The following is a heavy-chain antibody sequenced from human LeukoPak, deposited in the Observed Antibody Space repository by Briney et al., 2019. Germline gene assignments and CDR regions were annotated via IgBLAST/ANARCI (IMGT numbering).Heavy chain of an antibody. J-gene: IGHJ5*02. V-gene: IGHV3-23*01. CDR2: ISGSGTST. CDR3: AKHGGYTSDWFDP. Sequence: PGGSLRLSCAASGYTFSSYAMSWVRQAPVKGLEGVSAISGSGTSTYYADSVQGRFTISRDNSKNTLHLQMNSLRVEDTAVYYCAKHGGYTSDWFDPWGQGTLVTVSS. D-gene: IGHD5-18*01. CDR1: GYTFSSYA.